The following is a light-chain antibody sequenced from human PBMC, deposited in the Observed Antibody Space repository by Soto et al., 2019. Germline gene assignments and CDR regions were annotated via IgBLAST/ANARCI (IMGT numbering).Light chain of an antibody. Sequence: IRMTQSPSSFSASTGDRVTITCRASQGISSWLAWYQQKPGKAPKLLIYKASTLKSGVPSRFSGSGSGTEFTLTISSLQPDDFATYYCQHYNSYSEAFGKGTKVDIK. V-gene: IGKV1-5*03. J-gene: IGKJ1*01. CDR1: QGISSW. CDR2: KAS. CDR3: QHYNSYSEA.